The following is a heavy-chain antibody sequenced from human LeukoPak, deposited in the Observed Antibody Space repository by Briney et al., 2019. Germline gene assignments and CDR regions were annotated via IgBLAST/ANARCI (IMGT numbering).Heavy chain of an antibody. Sequence: SETLSLTCIVSGDSISSSSYYWGWIRKPPGKGLEWIGSICYSGSTFYNSSLQSRVTISIDTAKNRFSLKLTSVTAADTGVYYCARQGSGTYYPANYWGQGTLVTVSS. CDR2: ICYSGST. CDR3: ARQGSGTYYPANY. J-gene: IGHJ4*02. V-gene: IGHV4-39*01. CDR1: GDSISSSSYY. D-gene: IGHD1-26*01.